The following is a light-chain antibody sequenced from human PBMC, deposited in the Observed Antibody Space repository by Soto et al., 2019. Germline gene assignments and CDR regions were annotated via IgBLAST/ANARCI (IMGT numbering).Light chain of an antibody. Sequence: QSVLAQPPSVSGAPGQRVTMSCTGSSSNSGAGYGAHWYQQLPGTAPKLLIYDNNNRPSGVPDRFSGSKSGTTASLAITGLHSDDEADYYCQSFDSSLDGVLFGGGTKLTVL. CDR2: DNN. CDR1: SSNSGAGYG. V-gene: IGLV1-40*01. J-gene: IGLJ2*01. CDR3: QSFDSSLDGVL.